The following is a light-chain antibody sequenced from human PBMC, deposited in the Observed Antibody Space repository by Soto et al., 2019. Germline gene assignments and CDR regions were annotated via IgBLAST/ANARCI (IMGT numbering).Light chain of an antibody. Sequence: QSALTQPASVSGSAGQSITISCSGTMRDVGAYNLVSWYQQHPGTAPKLIIYEVSYRPSGVSNRFSGSKSGYTASLTISGLQAEDEADYYCNSQTSSGIRVFGTGTKLTVL. CDR3: NSQTSSGIRV. CDR1: MRDVGAYNL. CDR2: EVS. J-gene: IGLJ1*01. V-gene: IGLV2-14*01.